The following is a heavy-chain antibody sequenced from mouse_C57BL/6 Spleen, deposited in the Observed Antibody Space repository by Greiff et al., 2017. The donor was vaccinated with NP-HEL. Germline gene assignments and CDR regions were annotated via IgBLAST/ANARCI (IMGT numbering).Heavy chain of an antibody. Sequence: EVKLVESGGDLVKPGGSLKLSCAASGFTFSSYGMSWVRQTPDKRLEWVATISSGGSYTYYPDSVKGRFTISRDNAKNTLYLQMSSLKSEDTAMYYCARRVYFDYWGQGTTLTVSS. J-gene: IGHJ2*01. V-gene: IGHV5-6*02. CDR1: GFTFSSYG. CDR2: ISSGGSYT. CDR3: ARRVYFDY.